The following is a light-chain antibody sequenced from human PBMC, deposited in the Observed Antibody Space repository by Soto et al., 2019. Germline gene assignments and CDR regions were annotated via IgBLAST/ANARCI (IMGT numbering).Light chain of an antibody. V-gene: IGLV2-14*01. CDR2: EVS. CDR1: SSDVGYYNY. CDR3: SSYTTSSTQV. Sequence: QSALTQPASVSGSPGQSITISCTGTSSDVGYYNYVSWYQHHPGKVPKLMIYEVSNRPSGVSNRFSGSKSGNTASLTISGLQAEDEAGYYCSSYTTSSTQVFGGGTQLTVL. J-gene: IGLJ3*02.